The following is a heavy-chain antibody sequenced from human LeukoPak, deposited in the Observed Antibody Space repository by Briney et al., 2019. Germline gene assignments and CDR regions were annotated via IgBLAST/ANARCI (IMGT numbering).Heavy chain of an antibody. CDR3: AREDRSLDGMDV. Sequence: GGSLRLSCAASGFTFSSYDMHWVRQATGKGLEWVSAIGTAGDTYYPGSVKGRFTISRENAKNSLYLQMNSLRAGDTAVYYCAREDRSLDGMDVWGQGTTVTVSS. CDR1: GFTFSSYD. CDR2: IGTAGDT. D-gene: IGHD2-15*01. J-gene: IGHJ6*02. V-gene: IGHV3-13*01.